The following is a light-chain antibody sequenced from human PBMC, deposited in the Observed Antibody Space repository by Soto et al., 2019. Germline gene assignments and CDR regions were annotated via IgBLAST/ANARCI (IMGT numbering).Light chain of an antibody. CDR1: QSISSR. J-gene: IGKJ4*01. Sequence: QCPSTLTVSVGHSVTITCLASQSISSRLAWYQQKPGKAPKLLIYAASTLATGVPSRFSGSGSGTEFTLTISSLQPEDFAGYYCQHHKSWPRTLGGGTKV. CDR3: QHHKSWPRT. V-gene: IGKV1-5*01. CDR2: AAS.